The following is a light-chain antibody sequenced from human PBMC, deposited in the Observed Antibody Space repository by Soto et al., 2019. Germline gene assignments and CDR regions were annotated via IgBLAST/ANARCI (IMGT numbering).Light chain of an antibody. CDR3: QSYDSSLSALYV. V-gene: IGLV1-40*01. CDR2: GNS. CDR1: SSNIGAGYD. Sequence: QPVLTQPPSVSGAPGQRVTISCTGSSSNIGAGYDVHWYQQLPRTAPKLLIYGNSNRPSGVPDRFSGSKSGTSASLAITGLQAEDEADYYCQSYDSSLSALYVFGTGTKVTVL. J-gene: IGLJ1*01.